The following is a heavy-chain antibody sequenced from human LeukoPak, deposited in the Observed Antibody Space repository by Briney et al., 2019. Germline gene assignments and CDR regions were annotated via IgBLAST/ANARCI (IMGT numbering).Heavy chain of an antibody. V-gene: IGHV3-66*01. D-gene: IGHD6-19*01. CDR1: GFTVSSNY. CDR3: ARVGTYSSGWYRYFDY. Sequence: GVSLRLSCAASGFTVSSNYMSWVRQAPGKGLEWVSVIYSGGSTYYADSVKGRFTISRDNSKNTLYLQMNSLRAEDTAVYYCARVGTYSSGWYRYFDYWGQGTLVTVSS. CDR2: IYSGGST. J-gene: IGHJ4*02.